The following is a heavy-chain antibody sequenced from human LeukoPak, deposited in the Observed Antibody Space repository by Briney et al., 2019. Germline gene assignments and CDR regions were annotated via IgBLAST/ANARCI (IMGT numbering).Heavy chain of an antibody. CDR1: GDSLTSHNW. Sequence: SETLSLTCAVSGDSLTSHNWWSWVRPSPGKGLEWIGEIYHRGTTNYSPSLKSRVIISVDKSKNQLSLRLTSVAAADTAVYFCASCLFDYYYFDQWGQGTLVTVSS. V-gene: IGHV4-4*02. D-gene: IGHD3-10*01. CDR2: IYHRGTT. J-gene: IGHJ4*02. CDR3: ASCLFDYYYFDQ.